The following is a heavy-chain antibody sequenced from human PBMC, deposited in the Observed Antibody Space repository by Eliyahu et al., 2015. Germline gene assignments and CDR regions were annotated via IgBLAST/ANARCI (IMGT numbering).Heavy chain of an antibody. D-gene: IGHD1-26*01. V-gene: IGHV1-69-2*01. Sequence: LEWMGLVDPEDGETIYAEKFQGRVTITADTSTDTAYMELSSLRSEDTAVYYCATGVRVSGSYYGYWGQGTLVTVSS. J-gene: IGHJ4*02. CDR2: VDPEDGET. CDR3: ATGVRVSGSYYGY.